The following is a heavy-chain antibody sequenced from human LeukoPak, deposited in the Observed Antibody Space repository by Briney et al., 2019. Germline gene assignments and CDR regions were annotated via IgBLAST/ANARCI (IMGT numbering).Heavy chain of an antibody. V-gene: IGHV1-8*03. CDR2: MNPNSGNT. Sequence: ASVKVSCKASGYTFTGYYMYWVRQAPGQGLEWMGWMNPNSGNTGYAQKFQGRVTITRNTSISTAYMELSSLRSEDTAVYYCARANDCSSTSCYTGYYYMDVWGKGTTVTVSS. J-gene: IGHJ6*03. CDR3: ARANDCSSTSCYTGYYYMDV. D-gene: IGHD2-2*02. CDR1: GYTFTGYY.